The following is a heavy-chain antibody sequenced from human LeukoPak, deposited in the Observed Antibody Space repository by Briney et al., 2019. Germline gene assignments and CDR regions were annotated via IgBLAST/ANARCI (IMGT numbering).Heavy chain of an antibody. CDR2: IYSSGTT. V-gene: IGHV4-59*01. CDR1: GGPLTTYY. CDR3: ARRAAVGTIDY. J-gene: IGHJ4*02. D-gene: IGHD6-13*01. Sequence: SETLSLTCTVSGGPLTTYYWSWFRQPPGRGLELIGYIYSSGTTNYNPSLKSRVTISIDTSKNQFSLKLRSVTAADTAVYYCARRAAVGTIDYWGRDPWSPSPQ.